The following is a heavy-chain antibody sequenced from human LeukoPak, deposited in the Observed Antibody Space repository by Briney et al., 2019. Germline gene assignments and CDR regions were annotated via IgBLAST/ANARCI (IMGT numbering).Heavy chain of an antibody. J-gene: IGHJ6*03. Sequence: GGSLSLSCAASGFTFSSYGMHWVRQAPGKGLEWVAFIRYDGSNKYYADSVKGRFTISRDNSKNTLYLQMNSLRAKATAVYYCAKDGNWGFYYYYFHMDVWGKGTTVTVSS. CDR1: GFTFSSYG. CDR2: IRYDGSNK. CDR3: AKDGNWGFYYYYFHMDV. D-gene: IGHD7-27*01. V-gene: IGHV3-30*02.